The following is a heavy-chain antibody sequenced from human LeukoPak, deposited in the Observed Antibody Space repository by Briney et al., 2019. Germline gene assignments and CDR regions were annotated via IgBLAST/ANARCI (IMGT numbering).Heavy chain of an antibody. D-gene: IGHD3-3*01. Sequence: TLXLTCTVSGGSISSYYWSWIRQPPGKGLEWIGYIYYSGSTNYNPSLKSRVTISVDTSKNQFSLKLSSVTAADTAVYYCAILEGQGYWGQGTLVTVSS. CDR2: IYYSGST. V-gene: IGHV4-59*08. CDR3: AILEGQGY. CDR1: GGSISSYY. J-gene: IGHJ4*02.